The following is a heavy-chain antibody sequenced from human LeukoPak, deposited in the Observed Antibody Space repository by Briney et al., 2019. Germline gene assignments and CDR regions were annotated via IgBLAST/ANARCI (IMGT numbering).Heavy chain of an antibody. CDR1: GYTFTGYY. CDR3: ARDHYSGSYLDY. J-gene: IGHJ4*02. V-gene: IGHV1-2*02. CDR2: INPNSGGT. D-gene: IGHD1-26*01. Sequence: ASVKVSCKASGYTFTGYYMHWVRQAPGQGLEWMGWINPNSGGTNYAQKFQGRVTMTRDTSISTAYMELSRLRSDDTAVYYCARDHYSGSYLDYWGQGTLVTVSS.